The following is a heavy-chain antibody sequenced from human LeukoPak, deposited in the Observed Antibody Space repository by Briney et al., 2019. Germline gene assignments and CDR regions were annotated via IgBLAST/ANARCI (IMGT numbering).Heavy chain of an antibody. V-gene: IGHV3-33*01. D-gene: IGHD6-13*01. J-gene: IGHJ4*02. CDR3: ARDRAAADLDY. Sequence: GGSLRLSCAASGFTFSSYGMHWVRQAPGKGLEWVAVICYDGSIKFYADSVKGRFTITRDNSKNTLYLQMNCLRAEDTAVYYCARDRAAADLDYWGQGTLVTVSS. CDR2: ICYDGSIK. CDR1: GFTFSSYG.